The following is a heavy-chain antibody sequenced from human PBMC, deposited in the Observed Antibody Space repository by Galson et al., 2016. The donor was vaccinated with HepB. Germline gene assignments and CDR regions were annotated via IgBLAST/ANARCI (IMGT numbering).Heavy chain of an antibody. D-gene: IGHD6-19*01. Sequence: SVKVSCKASGYSFTSSAMHWVRQAPGQRLEWMGWINVGNGNTKYSQKFQGRVTITRDTSASTAYMELSSLRSEDTAVYYCARTRGWPREIYFDYWGQGTLVTVSS. CDR3: ARTRGWPREIYFDY. V-gene: IGHV1-3*01. CDR2: INVGNGNT. CDR1: GYSFTSSA. J-gene: IGHJ4*02.